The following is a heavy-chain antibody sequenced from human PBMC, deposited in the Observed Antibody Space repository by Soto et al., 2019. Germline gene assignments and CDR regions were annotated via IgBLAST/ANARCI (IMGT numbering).Heavy chain of an antibody. CDR3: ARDLA. J-gene: IGHJ5*02. V-gene: IGHV3-74*01. CDR2: ISPDGRTT. Sequence: GSLSLSCAASGFTFSGYGMSWVRQAPGEGLEWVSRISPDGRTTNYADSVKGRFTISRDNAKNSLYLQMNSLRAEDTAVYYCARDLAWGQGTLVTVSS. CDR1: GFTFSGYG.